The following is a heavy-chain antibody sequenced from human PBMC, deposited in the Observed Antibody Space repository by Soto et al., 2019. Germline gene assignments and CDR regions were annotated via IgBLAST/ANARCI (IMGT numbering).Heavy chain of an antibody. D-gene: IGHD2-2*01. V-gene: IGHV3-23*01. CDR2: ISARGGST. J-gene: IGHJ4*02. CDR1: GFTFDSHE. CDR3: AKYCVSTSCYARHFDS. Sequence: GGSLRLSCAASGFTFDSHEMSWVRQAPGKGLEWVSTISARGGSTYYAPSVKGRFTVSRDNSKNTLYLQMSSLRDEDTALYYCAKYCVSTSCYARHFDSWGQGTLVTVSS.